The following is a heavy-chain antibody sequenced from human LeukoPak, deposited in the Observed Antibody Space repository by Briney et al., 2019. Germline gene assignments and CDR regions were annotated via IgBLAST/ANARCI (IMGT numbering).Heavy chain of an antibody. CDR1: GGSISSYY. CDR3: ARENSGSYREFDY. V-gene: IGHV4-4*07. Sequence: SETLSLTCTVPGGSISSYYCSWIRQPAGKGLEWIGRIYTSGSTNYNASLKSRVSMSVDTSKNQFSLKLSSVTAADTAVFYCARENSGSYREFDYWGQGTLVTVSS. CDR2: IYTSGST. D-gene: IGHD1-26*01. J-gene: IGHJ4*02.